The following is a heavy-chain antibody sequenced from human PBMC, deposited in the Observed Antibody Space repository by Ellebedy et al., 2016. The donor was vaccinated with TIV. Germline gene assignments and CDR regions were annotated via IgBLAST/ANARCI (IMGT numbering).Heavy chain of an antibody. J-gene: IGHJ6*02. CDR1: GFSTSG. V-gene: IGHV3-30*02. CDR3: VKGAYPVPTVMAV. CDR2: IRSDGSNK. D-gene: IGHD3-16*01. Sequence: GGSLRLSCAASGFSTSGMHWVRQAPGKGLEWVAFIRSDGSNKYYADSVKGRLIISRDNSKNTLDLQMTSLRPEDTALYYCVKGAYPVPTVMAVWGQGTMVIVSS.